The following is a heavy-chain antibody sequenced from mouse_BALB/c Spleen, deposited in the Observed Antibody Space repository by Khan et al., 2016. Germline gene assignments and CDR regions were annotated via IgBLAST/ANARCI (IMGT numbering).Heavy chain of an antibody. CDR2: ISYDGSN. J-gene: IGHJ4*01. D-gene: IGHD1-1*01. Sequence: EVQLQESGPGLVKPSQSLSLTCSVTGYSITSGYYWNWIRQFPGNKLEWMGYISYDGSNNYNPSLKNRISITRETSKNQFFLKLNSVTTEDTATYYCAITTVAMDYWGQGTSVTVSS. CDR3: AITTVAMDY. CDR1: GYSITSGYY. V-gene: IGHV3-6*02.